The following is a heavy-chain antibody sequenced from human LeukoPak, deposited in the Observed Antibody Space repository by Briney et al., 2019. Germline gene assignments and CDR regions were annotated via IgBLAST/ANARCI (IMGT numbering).Heavy chain of an antibody. V-gene: IGHV4-34*01. D-gene: IGHD2-2*01. CDR2: INHSGST. Sequence: AGGSLRLSCAGSGFTFSSYAMSWVRQPPGKGLEWIGEINHSGSTNYNPSLKGRVTISVDTSKNQFSLKLSSVAAADTAVYYCASLVVPAATTDAFDIWGQGTMVTVSS. CDR1: GFTFSSYA. CDR3: ASLVVPAATTDAFDI. J-gene: IGHJ3*02.